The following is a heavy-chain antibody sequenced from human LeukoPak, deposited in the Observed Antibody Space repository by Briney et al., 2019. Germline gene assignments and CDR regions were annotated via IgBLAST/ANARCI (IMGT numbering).Heavy chain of an antibody. Sequence: SETLSLTCNVSGASMSNYYWVWIRQPPGKGLEWIGSIYHSGTTYSGSTYYTPSLTSRLTTSLDTSKNQFSLKLSSVTAADTAVYYCARAVGSGSFQTYYYYMDVWGKGTTVTISS. V-gene: IGHV4-39*07. J-gene: IGHJ6*03. CDR2: IYHSGTTYSGST. CDR1: GASMSNYY. D-gene: IGHD3-10*01. CDR3: ARAVGSGSFQTYYYYMDV.